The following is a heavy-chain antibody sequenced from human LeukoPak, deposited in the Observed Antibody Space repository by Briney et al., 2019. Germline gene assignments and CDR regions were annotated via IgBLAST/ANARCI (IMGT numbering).Heavy chain of an antibody. CDR3: ARDGGSSSWYVTGWFDP. CDR1: GFTFSSYW. Sequence: QPGGSLRLSCAASGFTFSSYWMSWVRQAPGKGLAWVANIKQDGSEKYYVDSVKGRFTISRDNAKNSLYLQMNSLRAEDTAVYYCARDGGSSSWYVTGWFDPWGQGTLVTVSS. CDR2: IKQDGSEK. D-gene: IGHD6-13*01. V-gene: IGHV3-7*01. J-gene: IGHJ5*02.